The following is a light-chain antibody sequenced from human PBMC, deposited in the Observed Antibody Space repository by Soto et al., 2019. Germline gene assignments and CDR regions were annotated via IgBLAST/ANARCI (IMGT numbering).Light chain of an antibody. V-gene: IGKV3-15*01. CDR2: RAS. Sequence: EIVMTQSPATLSVSPGEGATLSCRASQTINSNLAWYRHRPGQAPRLLIYRASTRAAGLPDRFSGSGSGTEFTLTISSLQSEDFAVYYCQQYHKWPITFGQGTRLEMK. CDR1: QTINSN. J-gene: IGKJ5*01. CDR3: QQYHKWPIT.